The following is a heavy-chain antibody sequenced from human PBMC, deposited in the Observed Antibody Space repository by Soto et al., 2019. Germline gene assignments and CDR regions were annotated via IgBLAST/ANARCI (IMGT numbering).Heavy chain of an antibody. V-gene: IGHV1-18*01. CDR2: ISAYNGNT. CDR1: GYTLTSYG. J-gene: IGHJ4*02. CDR3: ARARAIPGYCSSGICSPGLCRDY. D-gene: IGHD2-15*01. Sequence: GASVKVSCKASGYTLTSYGISWVRQAPGQGLEWMGWISAYNGNTNYAQKLQGRVTMTTDTSTSTAYMELRSLRSDDTAVYYRARARAIPGYCSSGICSPGLCRDYWGQGTLVTVSS.